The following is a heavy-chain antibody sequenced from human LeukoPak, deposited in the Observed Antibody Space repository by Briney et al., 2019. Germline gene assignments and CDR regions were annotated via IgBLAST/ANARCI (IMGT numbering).Heavy chain of an antibody. CDR1: GGSISSSSYY. Sequence: SETLSLTCSVSGGSISSSSYYWGWIRQPPGKGLGWIGTFHYSGSTYYNPSLKSRVTISVNMSKNQFSLKLSSVTAADTAVYYCARDRYYYGSGSYYFDYWGQGTLVTVSS. CDR2: FHYSGST. J-gene: IGHJ4*02. V-gene: IGHV4-39*07. D-gene: IGHD3-10*01. CDR3: ARDRYYYGSGSYYFDY.